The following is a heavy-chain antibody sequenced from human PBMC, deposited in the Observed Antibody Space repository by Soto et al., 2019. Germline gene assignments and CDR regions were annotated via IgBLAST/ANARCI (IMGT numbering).Heavy chain of an antibody. V-gene: IGHV4-38-2*02. D-gene: IGHD5-18*01. CDR2: IYHSGST. CDR1: GFSISSGYY. J-gene: IGHJ5*02. Sequence: PSETLSLTCAVSGFSISSGYYWGWIRQPPGKGLEWIGSIYHSGSTYYNPSLKSRVTISVDTSKNQFSLELNSVTAADTAVYYCARDRERYPYSSRWFDPWGQGTLVTVSS. CDR3: ARDRERYPYSSRWFDP.